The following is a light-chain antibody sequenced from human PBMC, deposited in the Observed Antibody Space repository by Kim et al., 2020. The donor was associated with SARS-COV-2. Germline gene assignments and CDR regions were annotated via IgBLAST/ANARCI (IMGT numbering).Light chain of an antibody. CDR1: QSVSSND. CDR3: QHYGTSPLT. Sequence: PGERATVSCRASQSVSSNDLAWYQQKPGQAPRLLIYGASSRATGIPDRFSGSGSETDFILTISRLDPEDFAVYYCQHYGTSPLTFGGGTKVDIK. CDR2: GAS. J-gene: IGKJ4*01. V-gene: IGKV3-20*01.